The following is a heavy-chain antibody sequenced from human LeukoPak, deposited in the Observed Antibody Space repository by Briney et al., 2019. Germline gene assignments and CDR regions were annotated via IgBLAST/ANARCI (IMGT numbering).Heavy chain of an antibody. J-gene: IGHJ4*02. CDR3: ARDSLGARRLDY. CDR2: VSAYNGNT. D-gene: IGHD3-16*02. V-gene: IGHV1-18*01. CDR1: GYTFTSYG. Sequence: PLASVKVSCKASGYTFTSYGISWVRQAPGQRLEWMGWVSAYNGNTNYAQKLQGRVTMTTDTSTSTAYVELRSLRSDDTAVYYCARDSLGARRLDYWGQGTLVTVSS.